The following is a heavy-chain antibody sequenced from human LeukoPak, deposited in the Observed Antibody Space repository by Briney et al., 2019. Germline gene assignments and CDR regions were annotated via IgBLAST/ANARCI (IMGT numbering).Heavy chain of an antibody. D-gene: IGHD5-12*01. CDR3: ARTGVVATSYFFDY. J-gene: IGHJ4*02. CDR2: IYYSGSA. V-gene: IGHV4-59*01. Sequence: SETLSLTCTVSGGSISSYYWSWIRQPPGKGLEWIGFIYYSGSANYNPSLRSRVTMSVDTSKNQFSLKLTSVTAADTAVYYCARTGVVATSYFFDYWGQGILVTVFS. CDR1: GGSISSYY.